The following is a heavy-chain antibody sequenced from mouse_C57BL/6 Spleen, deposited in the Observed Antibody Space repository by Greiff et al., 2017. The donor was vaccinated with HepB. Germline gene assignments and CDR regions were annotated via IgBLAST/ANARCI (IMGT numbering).Heavy chain of an antibody. D-gene: IGHD3-2*02. J-gene: IGHJ4*01. Sequence: EVKVIESGGGLVQPGGSLKLSCAASGIDFSRYWMSWVRRAPGKGLEWIGEINPDSSTINYAPSLKDKFIISRDNAKNTLYLQMSKVRSEDTALYYCATAQATGAMDYWGQGTSVTVSS. V-gene: IGHV4-1*01. CDR3: ATAQATGAMDY. CDR2: INPDSSTI. CDR1: GIDFSRYW.